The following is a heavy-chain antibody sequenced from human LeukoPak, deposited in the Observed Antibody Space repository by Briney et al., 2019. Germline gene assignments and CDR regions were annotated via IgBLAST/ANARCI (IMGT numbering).Heavy chain of an antibody. Sequence: GGSLRLSCAASGFTFDDYAMHWVRQAPDKGLEWVSSISSSSNFIYYADSVRGRFTISRDNAKNSLYLQMNSLRAEDTAVYYCVREYSGWLAAAGAWGQGVLVTVSS. CDR1: GFTFDDYA. CDR3: VREYSGWLAAAGA. V-gene: IGHV3-21*01. CDR2: ISSSSNFI. D-gene: IGHD6-13*01. J-gene: IGHJ4*02.